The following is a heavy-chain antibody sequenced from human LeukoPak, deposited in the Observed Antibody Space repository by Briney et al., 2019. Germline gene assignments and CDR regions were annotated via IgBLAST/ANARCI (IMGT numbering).Heavy chain of an antibody. Sequence: SETLSLTCTVSGGSISTGNYYWGWIRQPPGKGLEWIGSLYYRGSTYYNPSLKGRVTISVDTSKNQFSLKLISVTAADTDVYYCARDHGEDGYNLFDNWGQGTLVTVSP. CDR2: LYYRGST. CDR1: GGSISTGNYY. CDR3: ARDHGEDGYNLFDN. J-gene: IGHJ4*02. D-gene: IGHD5-24*01. V-gene: IGHV4-39*07.